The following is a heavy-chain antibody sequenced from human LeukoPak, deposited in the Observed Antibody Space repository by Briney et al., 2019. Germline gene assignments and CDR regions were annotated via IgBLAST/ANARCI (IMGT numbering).Heavy chain of an antibody. J-gene: IGHJ4*02. CDR3: ARDSDSSWGYYFDY. D-gene: IGHD6-13*01. Sequence: GGSLRLSCAASGFTFSSYAMSWVRQAPGKGLEWVAVIWYDGSDKYYADSVKGRFTISRDNSKNTLYLQMNSLRAEDTAVYYCARDSDSSWGYYFDYWGQGTLVTVSS. V-gene: IGHV3-33*08. CDR2: IWYDGSDK. CDR1: GFTFSSYA.